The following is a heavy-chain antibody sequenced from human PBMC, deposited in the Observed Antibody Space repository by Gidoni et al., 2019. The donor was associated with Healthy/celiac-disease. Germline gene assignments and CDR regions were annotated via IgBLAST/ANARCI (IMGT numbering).Heavy chain of an antibody. Sequence: EIQLVESGGGLVQPGGALRLSRGASGFHFSSYSMSWVRQAPGKGLEWVSAISGSGGSTYYADSVKGRFTISRDNSKNTLYLQMNSLRAEDTAVYYCAKDIVRTQTVERGWFDPWGQGTLVTVSS. CDR2: ISGSGGST. CDR1: GFHFSSYS. V-gene: IGHV3-23*04. D-gene: IGHD1-26*01. J-gene: IGHJ5*02. CDR3: AKDIVRTQTVERGWFDP.